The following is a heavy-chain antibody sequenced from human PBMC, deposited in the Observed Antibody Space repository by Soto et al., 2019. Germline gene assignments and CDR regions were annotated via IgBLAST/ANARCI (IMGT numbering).Heavy chain of an antibody. Sequence: GDAGKPTCEACFYRFAENGISWRRQSPGQGLEWMGWISAYNGNTNYAQKLQGRVTMTTDTSTSTVYMELRRLRSDDTAVYFGARHRPPRSYYYPSGYRGHALDIWG. CDR3: ARHRPPRSYYYPSGYRGHALDI. CDR2: ISAYNGNT. J-gene: IGHJ3*02. CDR1: FYRFAENG. D-gene: IGHD3-22*01. V-gene: IGHV1-18*04.